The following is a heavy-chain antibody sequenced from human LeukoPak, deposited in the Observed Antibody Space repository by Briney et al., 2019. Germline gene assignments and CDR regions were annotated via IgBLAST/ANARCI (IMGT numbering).Heavy chain of an antibody. Sequence: ASVKVSCKASGYSFTGYYIHWVRQAPGQGLEWMGWINPYSGDTDSAQKFQGRVTMTRDTSISTAYMELSRLRSDDTAVYYCARGSNYDFWSGYWAFDYWGQGTLVTVSS. CDR1: GYSFTGYY. CDR2: INPYSGDT. V-gene: IGHV1-2*02. CDR3: ARGSNYDFWSGYWAFDY. D-gene: IGHD3-3*01. J-gene: IGHJ4*02.